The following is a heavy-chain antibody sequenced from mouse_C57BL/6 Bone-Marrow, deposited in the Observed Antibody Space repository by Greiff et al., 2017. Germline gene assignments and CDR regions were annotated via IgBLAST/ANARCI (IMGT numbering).Heavy chain of an antibody. D-gene: IGHD4-1*01. V-gene: IGHV1-61*01. J-gene: IGHJ2*01. CDR1: GYTFTSYW. CDR3: ARDWDYFDY. Sequence: VQLQQPGAELVRPGSSVKLSCKASGYTFTSYWMDWVKQRPGQGLEWIGNIYPSDSETHYNQKFKGKATLTADKSSSTAYMQLSSLTSEDSAVYFCARDWDYFDYWGQGTTLTVSS. CDR2: IYPSDSET.